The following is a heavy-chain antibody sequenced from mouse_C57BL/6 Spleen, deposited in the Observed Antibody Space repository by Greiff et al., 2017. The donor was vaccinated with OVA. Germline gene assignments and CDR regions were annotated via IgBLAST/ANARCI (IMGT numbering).Heavy chain of an antibody. J-gene: IGHJ2*01. D-gene: IGHD1-1*01. Sequence: QVQLKQPGTELVKPGASVKLSCKASGYTFTSYWMHWVKQRPGQGLEWIGNINPSNGGTNYNEKFKSKATLTVDKSSSTAYMQLSSLTSEDSAVYYCARAHYYGSGAYYFDYWGQGTTLTVSS. CDR3: ARAHYYGSGAYYFDY. V-gene: IGHV1-53*01. CDR2: INPSNGGT. CDR1: GYTFTSYW.